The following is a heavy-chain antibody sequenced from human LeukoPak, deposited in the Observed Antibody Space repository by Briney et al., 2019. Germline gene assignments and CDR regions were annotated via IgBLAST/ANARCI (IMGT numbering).Heavy chain of an antibody. V-gene: IGHV3-9*01. J-gene: IGHJ4*02. Sequence: SLRLSCAASGFTFDDYAMHWVRQAPGKGLEWVSGISWNSGSIGYADSVKGRFTISRDNAKNSLYLQMNSLRAEDTALYYCAKDNDSSGYSSWGQGTLVTVSS. CDR1: GFTFDDYA. CDR2: ISWNSGSI. CDR3: AKDNDSSGYSS. D-gene: IGHD3-22*01.